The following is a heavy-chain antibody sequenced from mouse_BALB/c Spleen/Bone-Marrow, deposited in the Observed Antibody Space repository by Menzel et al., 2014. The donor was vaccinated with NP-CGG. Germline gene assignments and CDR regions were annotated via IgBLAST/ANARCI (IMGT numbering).Heavy chain of an antibody. CDR1: GYTFTDYS. V-gene: IGHV1-67*01. Sequence: QVQLQQSGAELVRPGVSVKISCKGSGYTFTDYSIHWIKQSHAKSLEWIGAISTYYGDATNNQKFKGKATLTVDKSSSTAYMELARLASEDSVIYYCARGVTTGAMGYWGQGTSVTVSS. CDR3: ARGVTTGAMGY. D-gene: IGHD1-1*01. J-gene: IGHJ4*01. CDR2: ISTYYGDA.